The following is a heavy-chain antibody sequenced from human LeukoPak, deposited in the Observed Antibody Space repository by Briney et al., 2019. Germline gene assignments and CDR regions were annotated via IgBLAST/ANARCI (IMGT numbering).Heavy chain of an antibody. CDR3: ARVSAAMVSYDY. J-gene: IGHJ4*02. D-gene: IGHD2-2*01. Sequence: SETLSLTCAVYGGSFSGYYWSWIRQPPGKGLEWIGEINHSGSTNYNPSLKSRVTISVDTSKNQFSLKLSSVTAADTAVYYCARVSAAMVSYDYWGQGTLVTVSS. CDR1: GGSFSGYY. CDR2: INHSGST. V-gene: IGHV4-34*01.